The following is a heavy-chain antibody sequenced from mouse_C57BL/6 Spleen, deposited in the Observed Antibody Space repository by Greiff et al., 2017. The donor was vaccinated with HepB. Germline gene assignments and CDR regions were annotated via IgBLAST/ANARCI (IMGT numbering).Heavy chain of an antibody. CDR1: GYTFTSYW. V-gene: IGHV1-59*01. Sequence: QVQLQQPGAELVRPGPSVKLSCKASGYTFTSYWMHWVKQRPGQGLEWIGVIDPSDSYTNYNQKFKGKATLTVDTSSSTAYMQLSSLTSEDSAVYYCARATTVVANYAMDYWGQGTSVTVSS. J-gene: IGHJ4*01. CDR2: IDPSDSYT. CDR3: ARATTVVANYAMDY. D-gene: IGHD1-1*01.